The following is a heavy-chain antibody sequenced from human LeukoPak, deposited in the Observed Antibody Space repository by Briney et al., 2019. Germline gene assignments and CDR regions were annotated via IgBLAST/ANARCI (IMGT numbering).Heavy chain of an antibody. D-gene: IGHD3-22*01. CDR2: INGNGRST. CDR1: GFTFSSYA. V-gene: IGHV3-23*01. Sequence: GGSLRLSCAASGFTFSSYAMSWVRQAPGKGLEWLSTINGNGRSTYYADSVKGRFTISRDNSKNTLYLQMNSLRAKDTAVYYCAKPVPKYYYDSSGYYSPFDYWGQGTLVTVSS. CDR3: AKPVPKYYYDSSGYYSPFDY. J-gene: IGHJ4*02.